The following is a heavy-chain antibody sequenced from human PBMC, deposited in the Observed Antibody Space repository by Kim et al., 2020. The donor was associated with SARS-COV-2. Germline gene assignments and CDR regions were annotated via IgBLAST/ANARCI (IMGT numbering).Heavy chain of an antibody. CDR2: IYSGGST. J-gene: IGHJ3*02. V-gene: IGHV3-53*01. CDR3: ARIYSSSWSFDAFDI. CDR1: GFTVSSNY. D-gene: IGHD6-13*01. Sequence: GGSLRLSCAASGFTVSSNYMSWVRQAPGKGLEWVSVIYSGGSTYYADNVKGRFTISRDNSNNTQYLQVNSLRAEDTAVYYCARIYSSSWSFDAFDIWGQGTMVTVSS.